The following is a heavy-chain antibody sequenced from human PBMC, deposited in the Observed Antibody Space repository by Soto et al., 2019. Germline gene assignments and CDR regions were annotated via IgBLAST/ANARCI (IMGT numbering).Heavy chain of an antibody. V-gene: IGHV4-30-4*01. CDR1: GDSISSVGYF. D-gene: IGHD2-15*01. CDR2: IYKSATT. Sequence: SETLSLTCSVSGDSISSVGYFWAWIRQPPGQALEYIGYIYKSATTYYNPSFESRVAISLDTSKSQFSLNVTSVTAADTAVYFCARGRYCLTGRCFPNWFDSWGQGTLVTVSS. CDR3: ARGRYCLTGRCFPNWFDS. J-gene: IGHJ5*01.